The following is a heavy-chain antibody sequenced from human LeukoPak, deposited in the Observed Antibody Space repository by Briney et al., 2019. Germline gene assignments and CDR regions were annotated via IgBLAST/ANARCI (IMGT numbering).Heavy chain of an antibody. CDR3: ARIETEGSSWYGVHYFDY. CDR2: IYHSGNK. V-gene: IGHV4-34*01. D-gene: IGHD6-13*01. J-gene: IGHJ4*02. Sequence: PSETLSLTCAVYGGSFSGYYWSWIRQPPGKGLEWIGSIYHSGNKYYNPSLKSRVTISLDTSKNQFSLKLTSVTAADTAMYYCARIETEGSSWYGVHYFDYWGRGTQVTVSS. CDR1: GGSFSGYY.